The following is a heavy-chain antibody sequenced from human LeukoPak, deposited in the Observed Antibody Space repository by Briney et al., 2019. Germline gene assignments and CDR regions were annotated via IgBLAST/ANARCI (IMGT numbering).Heavy chain of an antibody. CDR2: INPNSGGT. D-gene: IGHD5-18*01. J-gene: IGHJ5*02. V-gene: IGHV1-2*02. CDR1: GYTFTGYY. Sequence: ASVKVSCKASGYTFTGYYMHWVRQAPGQGLEWMGWINPNSGGTNYAQKFQGRVTMTRDTSISTAYMELSRLRSDDTAVYYCARDAGYGYGTGWFDPWGQGTLVTVSS. CDR3: ARDAGYGYGTGWFDP.